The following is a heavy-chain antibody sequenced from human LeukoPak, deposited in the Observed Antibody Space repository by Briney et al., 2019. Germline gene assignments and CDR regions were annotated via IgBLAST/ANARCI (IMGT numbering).Heavy chain of an antibody. CDR3: ARERYSCYDLVVY. CDR2: SNAYNGNT. Sequence: ASVNVSFKATGYTVTSYGISWVRQAPGHGLKGMGWSNAYNGNTNYAQKLHGRVATTTDTSTSRVCIELSRLRCEDTGVYFCARERYSCYDLVVYWGQGTLGTVSS. CDR1: GYTVTSYG. J-gene: IGHJ4*02. D-gene: IGHD5-12*01. V-gene: IGHV1-18*01.